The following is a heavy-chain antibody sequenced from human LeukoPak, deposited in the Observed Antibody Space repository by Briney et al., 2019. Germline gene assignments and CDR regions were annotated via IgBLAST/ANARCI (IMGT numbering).Heavy chain of an antibody. CDR2: MNPNSGAT. J-gene: IGHJ4*02. D-gene: IGHD7-27*01. V-gene: IGHV1-8*01. CDR1: GYTFTSYD. CDR3: ARAPRSWGFDY. Sequence: GASVTVSCTASGYTFTSYDFNWLRQATGQGPEWMGWMNPNSGATGYAQKFQGRVTMTRSASINTAYMELSNLRSEDTAVYYRARAPRSWGFDYWGQGTLVTVSS.